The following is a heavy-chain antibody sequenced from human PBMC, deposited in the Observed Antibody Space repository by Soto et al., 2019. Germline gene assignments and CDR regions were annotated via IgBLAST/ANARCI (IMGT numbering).Heavy chain of an antibody. V-gene: IGHV4-59*12. CDR2: IYYSGST. CDR3: ARTAAGISMIYY. CDR1: GGSISSYY. Sequence: SETLSLTCTVSGGSISSYYWTWIWQPPGKGLEWIGYIYYSGSTNYNPSLKSRVTISVDKSKNQFSLKLSSVTAADTAVYYCARTAAGISMIYYWGQGTLVTVSS. J-gene: IGHJ4*02. D-gene: IGHD6-13*01.